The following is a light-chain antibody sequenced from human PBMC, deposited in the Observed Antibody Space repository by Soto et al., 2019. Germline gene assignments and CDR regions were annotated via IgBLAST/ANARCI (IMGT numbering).Light chain of an antibody. V-gene: IGKV3-15*01. Sequence: EIVMTQSPATLSVSPGERATLSCRASQSVSTNLAWYQQKPGQVPRLLMYGASTRATGMPASFSGSGSGTEFFLTINSLQSEDFVVYYCQQYHKWPLTFGGGTKVEIK. CDR1: QSVSTN. CDR2: GAS. J-gene: IGKJ4*01. CDR3: QQYHKWPLT.